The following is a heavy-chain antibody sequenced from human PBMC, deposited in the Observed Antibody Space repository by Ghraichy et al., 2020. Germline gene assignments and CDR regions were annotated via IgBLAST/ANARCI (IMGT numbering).Heavy chain of an antibody. V-gene: IGHV1-46*01. J-gene: IGHJ5*02. Sequence: ASVKVPCKASGYTFTSYYMHWVRQAPGQGLEWMGIINPSGGSTSYAQKFQGRVTMTRDTSTSTVYMELSSLRSEDTAVYYCARKLPYGAGGRGWFDPWGQGTLVTVSS. CDR1: GYTFTSYY. CDR3: ARKLPYGAGGRGWFDP. CDR2: INPSGGST. D-gene: IGHD4-17*01.